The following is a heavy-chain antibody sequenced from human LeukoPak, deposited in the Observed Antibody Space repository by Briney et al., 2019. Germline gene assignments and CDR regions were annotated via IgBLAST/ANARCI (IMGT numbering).Heavy chain of an antibody. D-gene: IGHD2-15*01. CDR1: GGSISSSSYY. CDR3: ARRHRYCSGNTCFLFDY. V-gene: IGHV4-39*07. CDR2: IYYSGST. J-gene: IGHJ4*02. Sequence: SETLSLTCTVSGGSISSSSYYWGWIRQPPGKGLEWIGSIYYSGSTNYNPSLRSRVAMSLDTSKNQFSVELSSVTSADTAVYYCARRHRYCSGNTCFLFDYWGQGILVAVSS.